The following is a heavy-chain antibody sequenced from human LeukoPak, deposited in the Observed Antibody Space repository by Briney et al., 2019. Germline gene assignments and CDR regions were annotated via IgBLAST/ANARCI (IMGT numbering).Heavy chain of an antibody. Sequence: SETLSLTCTVSGGSITSYYWGWIRQPRGKGMEYIGHIYYSGSTDYNPSLKSRVTMSVDTSKNQVSLKLSSVTAADTAVYYCARYGSSSLRAGYYYYMDVWGKGTTVTVSS. J-gene: IGHJ6*03. CDR2: IYYSGST. D-gene: IGHD6-6*01. V-gene: IGHV4-59*01. CDR3: ARYGSSSLRAGYYYYMDV. CDR1: GGSITSYY.